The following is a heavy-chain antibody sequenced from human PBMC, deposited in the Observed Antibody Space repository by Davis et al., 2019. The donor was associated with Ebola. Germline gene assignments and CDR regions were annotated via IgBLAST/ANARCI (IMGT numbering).Heavy chain of an antibody. CDR2: ISSSGTII. Sequence: GGSLRLSCAASGFTFSSYEMNWVRQAPGKGLEWVSYISSSGTIIYHAESVKGRFTISRDNAKNSLYLQMNSLRAEDTAVYYCARDLYLGSWNYYGMDVWGQGTTVTVSS. V-gene: IGHV3-48*03. D-gene: IGHD2-2*02. J-gene: IGHJ6*02. CDR1: GFTFSSYE. CDR3: ARDLYLGSWNYYGMDV.